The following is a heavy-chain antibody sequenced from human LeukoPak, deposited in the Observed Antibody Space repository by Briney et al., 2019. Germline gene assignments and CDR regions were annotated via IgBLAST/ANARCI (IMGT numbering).Heavy chain of an antibody. CDR1: GFTFSNYA. J-gene: IGHJ4*02. Sequence: GGSLRLSCAASGFTFSNYAMSWVRQAPGKGLEWVAVISYDGINKYYGDSVKGRFTISRDNSKNTLYLQMNSLRAEDTAVYYCARDDYSSSQFDYWGQGTLVTVSS. CDR3: ARDDYSSSQFDY. D-gene: IGHD6-19*01. CDR2: ISYDGINK. V-gene: IGHV3-30*04.